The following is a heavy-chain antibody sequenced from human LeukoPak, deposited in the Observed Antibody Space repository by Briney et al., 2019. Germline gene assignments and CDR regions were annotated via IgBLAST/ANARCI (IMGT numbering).Heavy chain of an antibody. V-gene: IGHV4-61*02. J-gene: IGHJ6*02. CDR3: ARSDIVVVPAAPSDYYYYGMDV. Sequence: SETLSLTCTVSGGSISSGSYYWSWIRQPAGTGLEWIGRIYTSGSTNYNPSLKSRVTISVDTSKNQFSLKLSSVTAAGTAVYYCARSDIVVVPAAPSDYYYYGMDVWGQGTTVTVSS. D-gene: IGHD2-2*01. CDR2: IYTSGST. CDR1: GGSISSGSYY.